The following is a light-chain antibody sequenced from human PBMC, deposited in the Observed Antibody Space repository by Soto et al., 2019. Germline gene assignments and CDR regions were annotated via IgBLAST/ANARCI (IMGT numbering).Light chain of an antibody. CDR3: QQYGSSGT. J-gene: IGKJ1*01. CDR2: GAS. Sequence: EIVLPQSQGTLSLSPGESATLSCRASQSVSNNYLAWYQQKPGQAPRLLIYGASNRATGIPDRFSGSGSGTDFTLTISRLEPEDFAVYYCQQYGSSGTFGQGTKVDIK. V-gene: IGKV3-20*01. CDR1: QSVSNNY.